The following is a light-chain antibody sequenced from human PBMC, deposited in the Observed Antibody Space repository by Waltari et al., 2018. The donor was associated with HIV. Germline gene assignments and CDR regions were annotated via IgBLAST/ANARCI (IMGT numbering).Light chain of an antibody. J-gene: IGLJ1*01. CDR3: QSADSTGSYPDV. Sequence: SYELTQPPSVSVSPGQTARITCSGVALPKQYAYWYQQKPGQAPLLVIYKDNERPSGIPERFSGSSSGTTVTLTISGVHTEDEADYYCQSADSTGSYPDVFGTGTKVTVL. V-gene: IGLV3-25*03. CDR1: ALPKQY. CDR2: KDN.